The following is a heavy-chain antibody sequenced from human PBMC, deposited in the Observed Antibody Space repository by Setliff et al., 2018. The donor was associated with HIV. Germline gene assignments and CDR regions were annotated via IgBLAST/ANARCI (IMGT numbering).Heavy chain of an antibody. D-gene: IGHD3-3*01. V-gene: IGHV1-8*01. Sequence: ASVKVSCKASGYTFTSYDINWVRQATGQGLEWIGWMNPNSGNTGYAQKFQGRVTMTRNTSISTAYMELSSLRSEDTAVYYCARVQTYYNFWSGYCYYMDVWGKGTTVTVSS. CDR2: MNPNSGNT. J-gene: IGHJ6*03. CDR1: GYTFTSYD. CDR3: ARVQTYYNFWSGYCYYMDV.